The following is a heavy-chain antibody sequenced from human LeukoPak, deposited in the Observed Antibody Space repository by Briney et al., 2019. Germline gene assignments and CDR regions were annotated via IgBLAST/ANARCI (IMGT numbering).Heavy chain of an antibody. CDR3: ARAMTTVEFPFDY. CDR1: GGSISSYY. V-gene: IGHV4-59*01. Sequence: PSETLSLTCTVSGGSISSYYWSWIRQPPGKGLEWIGYIYYSGSTNYNPSLKSRVTISVDTSKNQFSLKLSSVTAADTAVYYCARAMTTVEFPFDYWGQGTLVTVSS. D-gene: IGHD4-11*01. CDR2: IYYSGST. J-gene: IGHJ4*02.